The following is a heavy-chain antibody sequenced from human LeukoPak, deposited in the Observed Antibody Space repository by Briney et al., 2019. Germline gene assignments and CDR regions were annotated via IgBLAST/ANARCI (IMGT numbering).Heavy chain of an antibody. D-gene: IGHD3-22*01. V-gene: IGHV4-61*02. CDR2: IYTSGST. J-gene: IGHJ4*02. Sequence: SETLSLTCTVSGGSISSGSYYWSWTRQPAGKGLEWIGRIYTSGSTNYNPSLKSRVTISVDTSKNQFSLKLSSVTAADTAVYYCARDRRYYDSSGQYYFDYWGQGTLVTVSS. CDR3: ARDRRYYDSSGQYYFDY. CDR1: GGSISSGSYY.